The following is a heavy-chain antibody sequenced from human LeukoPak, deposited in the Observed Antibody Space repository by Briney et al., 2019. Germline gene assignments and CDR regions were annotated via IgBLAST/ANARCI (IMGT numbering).Heavy chain of an antibody. CDR3: ARLLRPGGRKGDAFAI. V-gene: IGHV4-59*08. J-gene: IGHJ3*02. CDR1: GGSISGHH. CDR2: FYDSGGF. D-gene: IGHD1-26*01. Sequence: ASQTLSLTCTVSGGSISGHHWTWVRQPPGTGLEGSGYFYDSGGFNYNPPLNSRVPISIDMSNSQFSLGISSVTAADTAMYFCARLLRPGGRKGDAFAIWGQGTLVTVSS.